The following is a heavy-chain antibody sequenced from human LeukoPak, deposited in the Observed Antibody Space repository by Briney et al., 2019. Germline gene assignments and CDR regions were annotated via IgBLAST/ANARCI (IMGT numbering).Heavy chain of an antibody. CDR1: GGSISSYY. J-gene: IGHJ4*02. Sequence: SETLSLTCTVSGGSISSYYWSWIRQPPGKGLEWIGYIYYSGSTNYNPSLKSRVTISVDTSKNQFSLKLSSVTDADTAVYYCARHSRPFSMVRGVIGFDYWGQGTLVTVSS. CDR3: ARHSRPFSMVRGVIGFDY. V-gene: IGHV4-59*08. CDR2: IYYSGST. D-gene: IGHD3-10*01.